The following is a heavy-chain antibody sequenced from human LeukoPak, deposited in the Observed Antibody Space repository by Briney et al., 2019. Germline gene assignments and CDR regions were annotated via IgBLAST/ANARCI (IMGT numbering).Heavy chain of an antibody. CDR3: ARDQLPPLGGYFDL. Sequence: ASVKVSCKASGYTFTSYAMHWVRQAPGQRLEWMGWINAGNGNTKYSQKFQGRVTITRDTSASTAYMELSSLRSEDTAVYYRARDQLPPLGGYFDLWGRGTLVTVSS. J-gene: IGHJ2*01. V-gene: IGHV1-3*01. CDR2: INAGNGNT. D-gene: IGHD2-2*01. CDR1: GYTFTSYA.